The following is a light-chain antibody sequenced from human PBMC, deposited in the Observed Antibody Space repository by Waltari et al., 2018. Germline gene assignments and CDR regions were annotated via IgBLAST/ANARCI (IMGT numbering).Light chain of an antibody. CDR2: SAS. J-gene: IGKJ1*01. V-gene: IGKV1-39*01. CDR1: QTVNIF. Sequence: DIQMTQSPSSLSASVGDRFAITCRASQTVNIFLNWYQQTPGHAPKLTIYSASSLQSGVPSRFSGSGFGTNFTLTISSLQPEDFTTYYCQQSYSSPLTFGQGTKVEIK. CDR3: QQSYSSPLT.